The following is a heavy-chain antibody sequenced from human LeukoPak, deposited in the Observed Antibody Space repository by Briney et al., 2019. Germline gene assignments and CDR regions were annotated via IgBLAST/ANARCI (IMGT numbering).Heavy chain of an antibody. V-gene: IGHV4-4*07. D-gene: IGHD3-22*01. CDR3: ARDKTYYYDSSGYSYFDY. Sequence: SETLSLTCTVSGGSISSYYWSWIRQPAGKGLEWIGRIYTSGSTNYNPSLKSRVTMSVDTSKNQFSLKLSSVTAADTAVYYRARDKTYYYDSSGYSYFDYWGQGTLVTVSS. CDR2: IYTSGST. J-gene: IGHJ4*02. CDR1: GGSISSYY.